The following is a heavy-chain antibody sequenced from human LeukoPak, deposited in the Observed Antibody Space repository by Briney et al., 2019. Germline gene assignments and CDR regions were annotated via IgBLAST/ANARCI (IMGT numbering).Heavy chain of an antibody. Sequence: PGGSLRLSCAASGFTFSDYYMSWIRQAPGKGLEWVSYISSSGSTIYYADSVKGRFTISRDNAKNSLYLQMNSLRAEDTAVYYCARDAGCSSTSCFNFDYWGQGTLVTVSS. CDR2: ISSSGSTI. J-gene: IGHJ4*02. CDR1: GFTFSDYY. V-gene: IGHV3-11*04. CDR3: ARDAGCSSTSCFNFDY. D-gene: IGHD2-2*01.